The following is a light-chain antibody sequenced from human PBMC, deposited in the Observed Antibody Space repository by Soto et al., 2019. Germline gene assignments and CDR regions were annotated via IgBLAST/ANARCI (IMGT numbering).Light chain of an antibody. CDR1: QSVNAN. V-gene: IGKV3-15*01. CDR2: GAS. Sequence: EVVMTQSPATLSVSPGERATLSCRASQSVNANLAWYQQKPGQAPRLLIHGASNRATGIPAGFSGSGFGTEYILNLSSRQSEDFAVHYCQHYNPWLWTFGQGTQV. J-gene: IGKJ1*01. CDR3: QHYNPWLWT.